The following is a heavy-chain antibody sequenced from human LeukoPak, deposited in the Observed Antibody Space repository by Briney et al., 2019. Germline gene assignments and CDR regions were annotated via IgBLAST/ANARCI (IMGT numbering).Heavy chain of an antibody. Sequence: ASVKVSCEASGFTFTSYGIGWVRQTPGQGLERMGWMSAYNGNTNYARKIQGRVTMTTDTSTSTAYMELRSLGADDTAVYYCARGLRGGSYYDYWGQGTLVTVSS. D-gene: IGHD3-16*01. V-gene: IGHV1-18*01. CDR3: ARGLRGGSYYDY. CDR1: GFTFTSYG. J-gene: IGHJ4*02. CDR2: MSAYNGNT.